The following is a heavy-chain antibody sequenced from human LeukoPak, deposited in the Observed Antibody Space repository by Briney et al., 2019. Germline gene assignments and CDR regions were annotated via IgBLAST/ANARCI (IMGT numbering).Heavy chain of an antibody. CDR2: IYYSGST. D-gene: IGHD3-22*01. Sequence: SETLSLTCTVSGGSISSSSYYWGWIRQPPGKGLEWIGSIYYSGSTYYNPSLKSRVTISVDTSKNQFSLKLSSVTAADTAVYYCARDGTYYYDSSGYYPSWGQGTLVTVSS. CDR1: GGSISSSSYY. J-gene: IGHJ4*02. V-gene: IGHV4-39*07. CDR3: ARDGTYYYDSSGYYPS.